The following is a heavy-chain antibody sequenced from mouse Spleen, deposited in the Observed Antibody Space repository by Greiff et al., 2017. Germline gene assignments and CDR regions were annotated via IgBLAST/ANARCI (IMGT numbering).Heavy chain of an antibody. Sequence: EVKLMESGGGLVKPGGSLKLSCAASGFTFSDYYMYWVRQTPEKRLEWVATISDGGSYTYYPDSVKGRFTISRDNAKNNLYLQMSSLKSEDTAMYYCARGREVLYYFDYWGQGTTLTVSS. V-gene: IGHV5-4*02. CDR3: ARGREVLYYFDY. CDR1: GFTFSDYY. J-gene: IGHJ2*01. CDR2: ISDGGSYT. D-gene: IGHD3-3*01.